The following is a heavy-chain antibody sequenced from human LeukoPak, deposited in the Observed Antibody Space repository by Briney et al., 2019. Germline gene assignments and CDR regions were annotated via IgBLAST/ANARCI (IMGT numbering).Heavy chain of an antibody. CDR2: MNPNSGNA. CDR3: ARGGEYSSGWYGYYYYGMDV. V-gene: IGHV1-8*01. D-gene: IGHD6-19*01. CDR1: GYTFTSYD. J-gene: IGHJ6*02. Sequence: ASVKVSCKASGYTFTSYDINWVRQATGQGLEWMGWMNPNSGNAGYAQKFQGRVTMTRNTPISTAYMELSSLRSEDTAVYYCARGGEYSSGWYGYYYYGMDVWGQGTTVTVSS.